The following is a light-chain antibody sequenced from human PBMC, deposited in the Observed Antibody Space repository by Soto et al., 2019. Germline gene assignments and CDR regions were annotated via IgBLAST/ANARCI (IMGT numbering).Light chain of an antibody. CDR2: DAS. V-gene: IGKV3-11*01. CDR1: QSVSSY. CDR3: QQRSNWPSYT. Sequence: EIVLTQSPATLSLSPGERATLSCRASQSVSSYLAWYQQKPGQAPRLLIYDASNGATGIPARFSGSGSGTDFTLTISSLEPEDFAVYYWQQRSNWPSYTFGQGTKLEIK. J-gene: IGKJ2*01.